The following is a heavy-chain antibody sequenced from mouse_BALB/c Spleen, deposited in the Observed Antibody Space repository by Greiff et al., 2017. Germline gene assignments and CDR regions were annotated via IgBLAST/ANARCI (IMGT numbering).Heavy chain of an antibody. V-gene: IGHV2-6-7*01. Sequence: VQGVESGPGLVAPSQSLSITCTVSGFSLTGYGVNWVRQPPGKGLEWLGMIWGDGSTDYNSALKSRLSISKDNSKSQVFLKMNSLQTDDTARYYCARCRDGYYVYFDVWGAGTTVTVSS. CDR3: ARCRDGYYVYFDV. CDR2: IWGDGST. D-gene: IGHD2-3*01. CDR1: GFSLTGYG. J-gene: IGHJ1*01.